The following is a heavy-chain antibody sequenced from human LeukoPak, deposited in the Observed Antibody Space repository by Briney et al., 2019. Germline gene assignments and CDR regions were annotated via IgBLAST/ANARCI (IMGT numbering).Heavy chain of an antibody. V-gene: IGHV4-59*08. CDR1: GGSLSSYY. Sequence: SETLSLTCTVSGGSLSSYYWSWIRQPPGKGLEWIGYIYYSGSTNYNPSLKSRVTISVDTSKNQFSLKLSSVTAADTAVYYCARLGSHSFEYFQHWGQGTLVTVSS. CDR3: ARLGSHSFEYFQH. D-gene: IGHD1-26*01. CDR2: IYYSGST. J-gene: IGHJ1*01.